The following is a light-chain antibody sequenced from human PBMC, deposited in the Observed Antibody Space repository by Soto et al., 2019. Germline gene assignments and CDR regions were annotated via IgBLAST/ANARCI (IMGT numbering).Light chain of an antibody. CDR2: VTS. V-gene: IGKV1-27*01. CDR1: QGVSNY. J-gene: IGKJ1*01. CDR3: QKYNSAPWT. Sequence: DIPMTQSPSSLSASVGDKVTITCRASQGVSNYLAWYQQKPGKVPKLLIYVTSTLQSGVPSRFSGSGSGTEFTLTISSLQPEDVATYYCQKYNSAPWTFGQGTKVEIK.